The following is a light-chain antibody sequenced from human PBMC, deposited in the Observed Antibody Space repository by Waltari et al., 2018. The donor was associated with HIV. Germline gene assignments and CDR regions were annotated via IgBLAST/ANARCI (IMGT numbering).Light chain of an antibody. CDR3: QQSYSNSPWT. V-gene: IGKV1-39*01. CDR1: QNINSY. CDR2: GAT. Sequence: DIQMTQSPSSLSASVGDTVTITCRSSQNINSYLNWYQQSPGKAPRLLIYGATRLHSGAPSRFSGRGSVTDYTLTMSSVQPEDFVTYYCQQSYSNSPWTFGQGTKVEIK. J-gene: IGKJ1*01.